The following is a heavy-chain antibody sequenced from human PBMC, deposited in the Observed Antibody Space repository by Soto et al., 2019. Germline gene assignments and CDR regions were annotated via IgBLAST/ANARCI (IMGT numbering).Heavy chain of an antibody. CDR3: GRDLGKEMATFLEHAFDS. CDR2: ISAYNGNT. J-gene: IGHJ3*02. CDR1: GYTFTSYG. Sequence: QVQLVQSGAEVKKPGASVKVSCKASGYTFTSYGISWVRQAPGQGLEWMGWISAYNGNTNYAQKLQGRVTMTTDTSTSTVYMELRSLRSDDTAVYYCGRDLGKEMATFLEHAFDSWGQGTMVTVSS. D-gene: IGHD5-12*01. V-gene: IGHV1-18*01.